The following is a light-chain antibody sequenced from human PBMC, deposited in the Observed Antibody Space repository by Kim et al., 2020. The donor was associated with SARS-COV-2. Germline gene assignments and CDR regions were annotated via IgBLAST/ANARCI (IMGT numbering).Light chain of an antibody. Sequence: AVVGDRVTITCRASQIISSWLAWYQQKPRKAPKLLIYKASSLEIGVPSRFSGSGSGTEFTLTISSLQPHDFATYYCQQYNSYSGTFGQGTKVDIK. V-gene: IGKV1-5*03. CDR3: QQYNSYSGT. J-gene: IGKJ1*01. CDR1: QIISSW. CDR2: KAS.